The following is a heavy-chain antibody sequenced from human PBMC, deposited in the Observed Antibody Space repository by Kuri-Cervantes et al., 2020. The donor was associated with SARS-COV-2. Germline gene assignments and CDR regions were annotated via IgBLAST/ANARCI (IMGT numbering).Heavy chain of an antibody. CDR3: ARKTRGTFHLDY. D-gene: IGHD1-26*01. V-gene: IGHV1-8*02. J-gene: IGHJ4*02. CDR2: MNPKIDIS. CDR1: GYTFTSYA. Sequence: ASVKVSCKASGYTFTSYAVNWVRQAPGQGLEWVGWMNPKIDISGSVKKFQGRVTMTRDTSTNTAYMELTSLGSQDTAVYYCARKTRGTFHLDYWGPGTPVTVSS.